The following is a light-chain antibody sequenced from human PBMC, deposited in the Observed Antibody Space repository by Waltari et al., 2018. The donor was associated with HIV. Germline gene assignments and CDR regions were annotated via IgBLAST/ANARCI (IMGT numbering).Light chain of an antibody. CDR1: QGVDDH. CDR2: GAS. CDR3: QQYNNWPPAYT. Sequence: EIVMTQSPATLSVSPGERATLSCRASQGVDDHLAWYKHKPGQAPRLLIYGASTRATGIPARFSGSGSGTDFTLTINSLQSEDFAVYYCQQYNNWPPAYTFGQGTKLEIK. J-gene: IGKJ2*01. V-gene: IGKV3-15*01.